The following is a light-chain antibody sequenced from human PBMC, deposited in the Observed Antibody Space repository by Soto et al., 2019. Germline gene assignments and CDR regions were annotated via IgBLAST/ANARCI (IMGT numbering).Light chain of an antibody. CDR2: LEGSRSY. CDR1: SGHSSYI. V-gene: IGLV4-60*03. J-gene: IGLJ7*01. CDR3: DTWDSPTPG. Sequence: QSVLTQSSSASASLGSSVKLTCTLSSGHSSYIIAWHQQQPGKAPRYLMKLEGSRSYNKGSGVPARFSGSSSGPDRYLTLSDLQSEDEADYSGDTWDSPTPGLGGGPQLTV.